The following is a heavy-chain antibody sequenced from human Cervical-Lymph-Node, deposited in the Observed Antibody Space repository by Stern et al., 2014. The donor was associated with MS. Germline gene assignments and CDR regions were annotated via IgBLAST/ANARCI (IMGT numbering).Heavy chain of an antibody. V-gene: IGHV3-23*04. Sequence: EVQLVESGGGLVQPGGSLRLSCAASGFTFSTYDMSWVRRAPGKGPQFVSAISTPGGPTYYADSVKGRFTISRDNSKNTLYLQMNSLRAEDTAVYYCAKKSGSGWYYVSWGQGSLVTVSS. J-gene: IGHJ5*02. CDR1: GFTFSTYD. CDR2: ISTPGGPT. CDR3: AKKSGSGWYYVS. D-gene: IGHD6-19*01.